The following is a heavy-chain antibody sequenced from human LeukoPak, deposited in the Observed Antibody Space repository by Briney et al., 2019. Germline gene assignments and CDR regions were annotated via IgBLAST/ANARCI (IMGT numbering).Heavy chain of an antibody. CDR2: IYYRGNT. Sequence: SETLSLTCTVSGDSISSYNYFWGWIRQPPGKGLEWVGSIYYRGNTYYNPSLKSRVTLSAGTSKNQFSLKVTSVTAADTAVYYCARASSGYYWDFDYWGQGALVTVSS. CDR3: ARASSGYYWDFDY. J-gene: IGHJ4*02. CDR1: GDSISSYNYF. V-gene: IGHV4-39*01. D-gene: IGHD3-22*01.